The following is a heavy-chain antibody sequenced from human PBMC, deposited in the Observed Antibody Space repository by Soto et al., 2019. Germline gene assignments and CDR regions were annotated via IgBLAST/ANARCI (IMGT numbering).Heavy chain of an antibody. Sequence: GASVKVSCKASGYTFTSYGISWVRQAPGQGLEWMGWISAYNGNTNYAQKLQGRVTMTTDTSTSTAYKELRSLRSDDTAVYYCARDERSGWTDYWGQGTPVTVSS. CDR2: ISAYNGNT. CDR3: ARDERSGWTDY. D-gene: IGHD6-19*01. CDR1: GYTFTSYG. J-gene: IGHJ4*02. V-gene: IGHV1-18*01.